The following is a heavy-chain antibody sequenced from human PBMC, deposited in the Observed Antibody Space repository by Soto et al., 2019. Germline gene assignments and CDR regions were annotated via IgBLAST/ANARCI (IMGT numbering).Heavy chain of an antibody. Sequence: QVQLVESGGGVVQPGRSLRLSCAASGFTFSSYAMHWVRQAPGKGLEWVAVISYDGSNKYYADSVKGRFTISRDNSKNTLYLQMNSLRAEDTAVYYCARALVAGEVFRSSSWYNWFDPWGQGTLVTVSS. J-gene: IGHJ5*02. D-gene: IGHD6-13*01. CDR3: ARALVAGEVFRSSSWYNWFDP. CDR1: GFTFSSYA. V-gene: IGHV3-30-3*01. CDR2: ISYDGSNK.